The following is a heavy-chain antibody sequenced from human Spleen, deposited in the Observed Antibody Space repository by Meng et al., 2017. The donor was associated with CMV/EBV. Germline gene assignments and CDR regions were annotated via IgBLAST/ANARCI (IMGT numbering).Heavy chain of an antibody. Sequence: SRDSISTGGHYWSWIRQIPGKGLEWIGYIHHSGSTHSNPSLTSRVTMSVDTSKNQFSLKLSSVIAADTAVYYCAREVCSTTSCSYDYWGQGTLVTVSS. CDR1: RDSISTGGHY. CDR3: AREVCSTTSCSYDY. CDR2: IHHSGST. J-gene: IGHJ4*02. V-gene: IGHV4-31*02. D-gene: IGHD2-2*01.